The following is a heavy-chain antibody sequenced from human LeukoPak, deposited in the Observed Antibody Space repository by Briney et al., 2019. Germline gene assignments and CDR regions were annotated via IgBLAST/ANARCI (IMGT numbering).Heavy chain of an antibody. CDR3: ASLSRATTSTPDY. J-gene: IGHJ4*02. Sequence: NPGGSLRLSCAASGFTFSDYYMSWIRQAPGKGLEWISYISNSGSIIYYADSVKGRFTISRDNAKNSLYLQMNSLRVEDTAVYYCASLSRATTSTPDYWGQGTLVTVSS. D-gene: IGHD5-12*01. CDR1: GFTFSDYY. CDR2: ISNSGSII. V-gene: IGHV3-11*04.